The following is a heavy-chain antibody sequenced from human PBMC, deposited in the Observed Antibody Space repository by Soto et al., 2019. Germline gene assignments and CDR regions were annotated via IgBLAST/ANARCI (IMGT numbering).Heavy chain of an antibody. D-gene: IGHD3-22*01. J-gene: IGHJ4*02. Sequence: GGCLKLACASSGLTVSSYAVSWVRKDTGKGLEWVSAISGSGGSTYYADSVKGRFTISRDNSKNTLYLQMNSLRAEDTAVYYCAKYYDSSGGVPRYFDYWGQGTLVTVSS. CDR3: AKYYDSSGGVPRYFDY. CDR2: ISGSGGST. V-gene: IGHV3-23*01. CDR1: GLTVSSYA.